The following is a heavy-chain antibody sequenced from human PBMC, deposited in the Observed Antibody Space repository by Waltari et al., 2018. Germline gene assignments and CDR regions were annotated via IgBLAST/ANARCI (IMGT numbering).Heavy chain of an antibody. CDR1: GRSISSSSYY. Sequence: QLPLQESGPGLVKPSETLSLTCTVSGRSISSSSYYWGWIRQPPGKGLAWFGSIYYSGSTYYNPSLKSRVTISVDTSKNQFSLKLSSVTAADTAVYYCAGTVAGTGDFDYWGQGTLVTVSS. J-gene: IGHJ4*02. CDR3: AGTVAGTGDFDY. CDR2: IYYSGST. V-gene: IGHV4-39*01. D-gene: IGHD6-19*01.